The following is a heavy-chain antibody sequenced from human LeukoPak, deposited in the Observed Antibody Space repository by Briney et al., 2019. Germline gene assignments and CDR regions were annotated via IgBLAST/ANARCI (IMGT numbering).Heavy chain of an antibody. V-gene: IGHV4-39*01. CDR1: GGSIGSSSYY. J-gene: IGHJ5*02. CDR3: ASRPAASYNWFDP. Sequence: PSETLSLTRTVSGGSIGSSSYYWGWTRQPPGKGLERIGSIYYSGSTYYNPSLKSRVTISVDTSKNQFSLKLSSVTAADTAVYYCASRPAASYNWFDPWGQGTLVSVSS. CDR2: IYYSGST. D-gene: IGHD6-13*01.